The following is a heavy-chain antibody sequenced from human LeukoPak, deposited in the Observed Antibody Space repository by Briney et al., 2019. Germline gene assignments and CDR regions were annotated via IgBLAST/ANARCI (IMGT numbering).Heavy chain of an antibody. CDR2: IYTSGST. CDR1: GGSISSYY. Sequence: PSETLSLTCTVAGGSISSYYWSRIRQPAGKGLEWIGRIYTSGSTNYNPSLKSRVTMSVDTSKNQFSLNLSSVTAADTAVYYCARDVYYYDSSGYYLFDYWGQGTLVTVSS. J-gene: IGHJ4*02. D-gene: IGHD3-22*01. CDR3: ARDVYYYDSSGYYLFDY. V-gene: IGHV4-4*07.